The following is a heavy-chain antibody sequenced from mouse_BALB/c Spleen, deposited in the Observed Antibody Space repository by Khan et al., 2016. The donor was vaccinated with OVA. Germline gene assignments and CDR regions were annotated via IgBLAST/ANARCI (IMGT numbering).Heavy chain of an antibody. CDR2: INPRSG. Sequence: QMQLEESGAELARPGASVKMSCKASGYTFTSHTMHWIKQRPGQGLEWIGYINPRSGYNQKLNDKATLTADISSSTAYMQLSSLTSEDSAVYYCARRTTEYALDYWGQGTSVTVSS. V-gene: IGHV1-4*01. D-gene: IGHD2-14*01. CDR1: GYTFTSHT. CDR3: ARRTTEYALDY. J-gene: IGHJ4*01.